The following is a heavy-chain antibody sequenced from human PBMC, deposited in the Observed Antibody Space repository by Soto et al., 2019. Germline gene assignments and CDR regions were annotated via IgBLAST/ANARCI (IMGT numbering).Heavy chain of an antibody. D-gene: IGHD2-15*01. V-gene: IGHV1-18*01. J-gene: IGHJ4*02. Sequence: QAQLVQSGAEVKKPGASVKVSCKTSGYTFTNYDLSWVRQAPGQGLEWMGWISAYSGDIQYAQNLQGRVTMTTDTSTSTASMELRSLRSDDSAMYCCTRTPRGAGTFDYWGQGTLVTVSS. CDR2: ISAYSGDI. CDR3: TRTPRGAGTFDY. CDR1: GYTFTNYD.